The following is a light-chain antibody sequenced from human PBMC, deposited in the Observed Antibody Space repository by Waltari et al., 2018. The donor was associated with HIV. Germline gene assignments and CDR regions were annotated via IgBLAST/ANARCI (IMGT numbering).Light chain of an antibody. CDR2: GAS. V-gene: IGKV3-20*01. CDR3: QQYGTSPPFT. Sequence: EIVLTQSPGTLPLSPGERATLSRRASQSVNSNYLAWYQQKPGQAPRLLIYGASSRATGIPDRFSGSGSGTDFTLTISRLEPEDFAVYFCQQYGTSPPFTFGPGTKVDI. CDR1: QSVNSNY. J-gene: IGKJ3*01.